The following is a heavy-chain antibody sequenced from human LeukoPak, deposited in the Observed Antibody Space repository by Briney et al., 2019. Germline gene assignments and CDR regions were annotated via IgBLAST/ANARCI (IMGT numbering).Heavy chain of an antibody. J-gene: IGHJ4*02. D-gene: IGHD3-22*01. CDR1: GFTFSSYA. Sequence: PGRSLRLSCAASGFTFSSYAMHWVRQAPGKGLEWVAVISYDGSNKYYADSVKGRFTISRDNSKNTLYLQMNSLRAEDTAVYYCARDGGTNDYYDSSGYYLGYWGQGTLVTVSS. V-gene: IGHV3-30-3*01. CDR2: ISYDGSNK. CDR3: ARDGGTNDYYDSSGYYLGY.